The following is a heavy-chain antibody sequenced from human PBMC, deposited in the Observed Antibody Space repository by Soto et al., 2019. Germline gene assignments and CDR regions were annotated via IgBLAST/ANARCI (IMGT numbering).Heavy chain of an antibody. Sequence: PSETLSLTCAVYGGSFSGYYWTWIRQPPGTGLEWIGEINHSGTTNYFPSLKSRATISVDTSRNQFSLNLTSVTAADTAVYYCVRLGDYYQAFDYWGQGALVTVSS. D-gene: IGHD3-22*01. V-gene: IGHV4-34*01. CDR2: INHSGTT. J-gene: IGHJ4*02. CDR3: VRLGDYYQAFDY. CDR1: GGSFSGYY.